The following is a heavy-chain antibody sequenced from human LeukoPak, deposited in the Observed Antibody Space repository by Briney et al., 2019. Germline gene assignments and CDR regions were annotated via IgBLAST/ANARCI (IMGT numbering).Heavy chain of an antibody. J-gene: IGHJ4*02. Sequence: ASVKVSCKVSGYSVTELSMHWERQAPGLGLEWVGGFNREDAAPVYAQQFQGRVTMTEDTSTDTAYMELSSLRSEDTALYYCATLDSYYDNSGRPLLPDWGQGTLVTVSS. D-gene: IGHD3-22*01. V-gene: IGHV1-24*01. CDR1: GYSVTELS. CDR3: ATLDSYYDNSGRPLLPD. CDR2: FNREDAAP.